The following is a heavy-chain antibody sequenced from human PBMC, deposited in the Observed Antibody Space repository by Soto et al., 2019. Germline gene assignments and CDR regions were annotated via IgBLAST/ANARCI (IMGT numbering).Heavy chain of an antibody. D-gene: IGHD6-19*01. J-gene: IGHJ4*02. CDR3: AKDLGSGCYLFDY. CDR1: GFTFSTYA. CDR2: ISSSGDGT. Sequence: EVQLLESGGGLVQPGGSLRLSCAASGFTFSTYAMTWVRQAPGKGLEWVSVISSSGDGTYYADSVKGRFTISRDNSKNTLFLQMNSLRAEDTAIYYCAKDLGSGCYLFDYWGQGTLVTVSS. V-gene: IGHV3-23*01.